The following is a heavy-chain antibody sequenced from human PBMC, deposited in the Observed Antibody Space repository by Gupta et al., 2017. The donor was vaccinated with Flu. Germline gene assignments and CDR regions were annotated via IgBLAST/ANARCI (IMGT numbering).Heavy chain of an antibody. J-gene: IGHJ4*02. CDR1: GFTFTDSY. V-gene: IGHV1-2*02. CDR2: ISPYTGGT. D-gene: IGHD2-2*01. Sequence: QVHLVQSGAEVKTPGASVKVSCKASGFTFTDSYIHWVRQAPGQGPEWMGWISPYTGGTKYVQKFQGRVTMTTDTSISTAYMDLTRLTSDDTAVYFCAREDCSPGDSCYGFDYWGQGTLVTVSS. CDR3: AREDCSPGDSCYGFDY.